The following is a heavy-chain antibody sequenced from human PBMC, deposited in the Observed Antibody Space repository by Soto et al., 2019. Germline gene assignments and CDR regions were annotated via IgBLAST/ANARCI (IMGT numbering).Heavy chain of an antibody. CDR1: GGSITNYY. CDR3: ARHGFGPLHGLVDV. V-gene: IGHV4-59*08. CDR2: IQYNGYS. J-gene: IGHJ6*02. D-gene: IGHD3-10*01. Sequence: QVQLQESGPGLVKPSETLSLTCTVSGGSITNYYCSWFRQPPGKGLEWIGYIQYNGYSAYNLSLKRRVTRSMDTSKTQVSLMVESVTPTDTAVYYCARHGFGPLHGLVDVWGQGTTVIVSS.